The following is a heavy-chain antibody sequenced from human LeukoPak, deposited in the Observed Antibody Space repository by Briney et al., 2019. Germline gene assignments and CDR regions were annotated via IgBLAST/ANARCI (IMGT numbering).Heavy chain of an antibody. Sequence: ASVKVSCKASGYTFTGYYMHWVRQAPGQGLEWMGWISPNSGGTMYAQKFQGRVTMTRDTSISTGYMELSRLRSDDTAVYFCAIIDSSGAIGYWGQGTLVTVSS. V-gene: IGHV1-2*02. D-gene: IGHD6-19*01. CDR3: AIIDSSGAIGY. CDR2: ISPNSGGT. J-gene: IGHJ4*02. CDR1: GYTFTGYY.